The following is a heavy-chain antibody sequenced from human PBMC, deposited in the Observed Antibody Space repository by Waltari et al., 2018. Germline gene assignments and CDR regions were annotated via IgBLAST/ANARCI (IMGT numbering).Heavy chain of an antibody. CDR3: ATYIGASVGTAAFDV. D-gene: IGHD5-12*01. CDR2: VSYSGTT. J-gene: IGHJ3*01. V-gene: IGHV4-39*01. CDR1: GVSITSNRLY. Sequence: QLQLQESGPRLVRPSETLSLICRVSGVSITSNRLYWAWIRQSPGQGLEWLGTVSYSGTTYISPCLKSRVSVSRDTSKNQVSLILGSVTAADMAVYYCATYIGASVGTAAFDVWGQGTMVTVSS.